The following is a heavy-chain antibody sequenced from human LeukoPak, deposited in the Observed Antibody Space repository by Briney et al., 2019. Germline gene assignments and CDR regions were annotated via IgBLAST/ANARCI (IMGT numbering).Heavy chain of an antibody. D-gene: IGHD6-19*01. J-gene: IGHJ6*02. Sequence: ASVKVSCKASGYTFTSYDINWVRQATGQGLEWMGWVNPNSGNTGYAQKFQGRVTMTRNTSISTAYMELSSLRSEDTAVYYCARGRSGSGWTHYYYYGMDVWGQGTTVTVSS. CDR3: ARGRSGSGWTHYYYYGMDV. V-gene: IGHV1-8*01. CDR2: VNPNSGNT. CDR1: GYTFTSYD.